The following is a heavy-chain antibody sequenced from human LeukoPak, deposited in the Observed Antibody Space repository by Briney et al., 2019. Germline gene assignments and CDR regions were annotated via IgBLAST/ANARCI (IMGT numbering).Heavy chain of an antibody. J-gene: IGHJ3*02. CDR3: ARPRYDIFTGYSGAFDI. D-gene: IGHD3-9*01. Sequence: ASVKVSCKASGYIFTGYYMHWVRQAPGQGLEWMGWINPNSGGTNYAQKFQGRVTMTRDTSISTAYMELSRLRSDDTAVYYCARPRYDIFTGYSGAFDIWGQGTMVTVSS. CDR1: GYIFTGYY. V-gene: IGHV1-2*02. CDR2: INPNSGGT.